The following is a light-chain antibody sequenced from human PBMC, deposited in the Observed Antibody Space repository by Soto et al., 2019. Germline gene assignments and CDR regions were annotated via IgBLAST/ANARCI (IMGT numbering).Light chain of an antibody. CDR1: QNINNY. V-gene: IGKV1-39*01. Sequence: DIQMTQSPSSLSASVGDRVTITCQASQNINNYLNWYQQKPGRAPKLLIYDASNLEAGAPSRFRGSGSGTDFTLTISSLQPEDFATYYCQQSYSTPPITFGPGTKVDIK. CDR2: DAS. CDR3: QQSYSTPPIT. J-gene: IGKJ3*01.